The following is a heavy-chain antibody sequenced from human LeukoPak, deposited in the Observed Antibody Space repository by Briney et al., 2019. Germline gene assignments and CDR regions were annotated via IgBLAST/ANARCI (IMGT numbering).Heavy chain of an antibody. J-gene: IGHJ4*02. CDR2: IYSGGST. CDR3: ARESGYDHFDY. Sequence: GGSLRLSCAASGFTVSSNYMSWVHQAPGKGLEWVSVIYSGGSTYYADSVKGRFTISRDNSRNTLYLQMNSLRAEDTAVYYCARESGYDHFDYWGQGTLVTVSS. D-gene: IGHD5-12*01. CDR1: GFTVSSNY. V-gene: IGHV3-53*01.